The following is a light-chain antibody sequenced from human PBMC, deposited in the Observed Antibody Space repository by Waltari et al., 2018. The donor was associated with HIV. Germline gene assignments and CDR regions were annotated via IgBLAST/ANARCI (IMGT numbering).Light chain of an antibody. V-gene: IGKV3-20*01. CDR1: QSVTSGY. CDR3: QQYGSSPCT. CDR2: GAS. Sequence: EIVLTQSPATLSLSPGERATLSCRASQSVTSGYLAWYQQKPGQASRLLIFGASSRATGIPDRFSGSGSGTVFTLSISSLEPEDFAMYHCQQYGSSPCTFGQGTKLEIK. J-gene: IGKJ2*02.